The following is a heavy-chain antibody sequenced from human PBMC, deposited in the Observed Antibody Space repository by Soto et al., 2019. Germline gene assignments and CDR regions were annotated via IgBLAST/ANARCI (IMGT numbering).Heavy chain of an antibody. D-gene: IGHD3-3*01. CDR1: GFTVSSNY. J-gene: IGHJ4*02. V-gene: IGHV3-53*01. Sequence: EVQLVESGGGLIQPGGSLRLSCAASGFTVSSNYMSWVRQAPGKGLEWVSVIYSGGSTYYADSVKGRFTISRDNSKNTLYLQMNSLRAEDTVVYYCARGRGFWSGYERPWYFDYWGQGTLVTVSS. CDR3: ARGRGFWSGYERPWYFDY. CDR2: IYSGGST.